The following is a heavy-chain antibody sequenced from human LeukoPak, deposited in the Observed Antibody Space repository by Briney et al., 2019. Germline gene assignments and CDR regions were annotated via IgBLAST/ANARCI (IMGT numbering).Heavy chain of an antibody. V-gene: IGHV1-69*13. CDR2: IIPIFGTA. J-gene: IGHJ4*02. D-gene: IGHD2-2*01. Sequence: SVKVSCKASGGTFSSYAISWVRQAPGQGLEWMGGIIPIFGTANYAQKFQGRVTITADESTSTAYMELSSLRSEDTAVYYCARMYCSSTSCSRSRVVPPYFDYWGQGTLSPSPQ. CDR3: ARMYCSSTSCSRSRVVPPYFDY. CDR1: GGTFSSYA.